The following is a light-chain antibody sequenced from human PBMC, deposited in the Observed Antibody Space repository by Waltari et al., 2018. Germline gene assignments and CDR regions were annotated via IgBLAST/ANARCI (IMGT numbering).Light chain of an antibody. Sequence: DIQTTQSPSSLSASVGDRVTITCRASQFIVTYLNWYQQKPGEAPKLLIYATSTLQTGVPSRFSGSETGTDFTLTISSLQPEDFATYYCQQSFSTPPLTFGGGTKVEVK. CDR1: QFIVTY. CDR2: ATS. J-gene: IGKJ4*01. CDR3: QQSFSTPPLT. V-gene: IGKV1-39*01.